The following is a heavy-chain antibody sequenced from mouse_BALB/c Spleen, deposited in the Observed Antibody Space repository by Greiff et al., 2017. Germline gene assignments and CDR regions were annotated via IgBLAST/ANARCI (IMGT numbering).Heavy chain of an antibody. CDR3: ARNRYYGNTRRNYYYAMDY. D-gene: IGHD2-1*01. V-gene: IGHV2-2*02. Sequence: VQLQESGPGLVQPSQSLSITCTVSGFSLTSYCVHWVRQSPGKGLEWLGVIWSGGSTDYNAAFISRLSISKDNSTSQVFFKMNSLQANDTAIYYCARNRYYGNTRRNYYYAMDYWGQGTSVTVSS. J-gene: IGHJ4*01. CDR2: IWSGGST. CDR1: GFSLTSYC.